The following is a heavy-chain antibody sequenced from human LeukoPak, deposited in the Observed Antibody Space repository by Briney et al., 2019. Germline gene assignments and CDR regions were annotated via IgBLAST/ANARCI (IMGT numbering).Heavy chain of an antibody. CDR1: GFTFSSYS. V-gene: IGHV3-48*01. CDR3: ARGRYCSGGSCSTGDVFDI. CDR2: ISSSSSTI. J-gene: IGHJ3*02. D-gene: IGHD2-15*01. Sequence: PGGSLRLSCAASGFTFSSYSMNWVRQAPGKGLEWVSHISSSSSTIYYADSVKGRFTISRDNAKNSLYLQMNSLRAEDTAVYYCARGRYCSGGSCSTGDVFDIWGQGTMVTVSS.